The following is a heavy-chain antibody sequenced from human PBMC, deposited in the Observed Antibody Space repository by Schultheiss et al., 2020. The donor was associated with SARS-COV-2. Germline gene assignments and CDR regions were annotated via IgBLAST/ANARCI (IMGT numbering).Heavy chain of an antibody. V-gene: IGHV1-2*04. Sequence: ASVKVSCKASGYTFTSYYMHWVRQAPGQGLEWMGWINPNSGGTNYAQKFQGWVTMTRDTSISAAYMELTRLSSDDTAIYYCARGDTAMVNWYFDLWGRGTLVTVSS. CDR2: INPNSGGT. D-gene: IGHD5-18*01. J-gene: IGHJ2*01. CDR1: GYTFTSYY. CDR3: ARGDTAMVNWYFDL.